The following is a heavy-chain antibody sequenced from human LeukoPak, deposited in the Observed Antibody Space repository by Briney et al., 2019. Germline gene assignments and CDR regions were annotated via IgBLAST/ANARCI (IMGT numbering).Heavy chain of an antibody. CDR1: GGSISSGGYY. CDR2: IYYSGST. J-gene: IGHJ2*01. CDR3: ARDSRSTVVTRYWYFDL. D-gene: IGHD4-23*01. Sequence: SQTLSLTCTVSGGSISSGGYYWNWIRQHPGKGLEWIGYIYYSGSTYYNPSLKSRVTISVDTSKNRFSLKLRSVTAADTAVYYCARDSRSTVVTRYWYFDLWGRGTLVTVSS. V-gene: IGHV4-31*03.